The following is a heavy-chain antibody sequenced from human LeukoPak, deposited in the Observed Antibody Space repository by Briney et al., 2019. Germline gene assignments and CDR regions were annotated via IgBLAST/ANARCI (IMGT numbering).Heavy chain of an antibody. CDR2: ISSSSSYT. CDR1: GFTFSDYY. J-gene: IGHJ4*02. D-gene: IGHD5-12*01. Sequence: AGGSLRLSCAASGFTFSDYYMSWIRQAPGKGLEWVSYISSSSSYTNYADSVKGRFTISRDNAKNSLYLQMNSLRAEDTAVYYCARDDSGSGYDWDYWGQGTLVTVSS. V-gene: IGHV3-11*06. CDR3: ARDDSGSGYDWDY.